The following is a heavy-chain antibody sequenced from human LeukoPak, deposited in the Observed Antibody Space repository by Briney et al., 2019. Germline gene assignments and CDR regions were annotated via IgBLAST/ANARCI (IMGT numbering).Heavy chain of an antibody. CDR2: IHPRSGET. CDR1: EYTFTSYH. V-gene: IGHV1-2*02. Sequence: GASVKVSCKASEYTFTSYHMHWVRQAPGQGLEWMGWIHPRSGETNYAYKFRGRVTMTRDTSISTTYMDLGSLGSDDTAVYYCARDGEYGTGSYYRGCFDYWGQGTLVTVSS. J-gene: IGHJ4*02. D-gene: IGHD3-10*01. CDR3: ARDGEYGTGSYYRGCFDY.